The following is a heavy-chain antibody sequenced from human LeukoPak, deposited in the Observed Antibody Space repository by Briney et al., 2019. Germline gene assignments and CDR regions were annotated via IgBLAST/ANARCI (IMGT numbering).Heavy chain of an antibody. CDR1: GYTFTSYG. CDR2: ISAYNGNT. CDR3: ARGGITGTTAGYYGMDV. V-gene: IGHV1-18*04. Sequence: ASVKVSCKASGYTFTSYGISWARQAPGQGLEWMGWISAYNGNTNYAQKLQGRVTMTTDTSTSTAYMELRSLRSDDTAVYYCARGGITGTTAGYYGMDVWGKGTTVTVSS. D-gene: IGHD1-20*01. J-gene: IGHJ6*04.